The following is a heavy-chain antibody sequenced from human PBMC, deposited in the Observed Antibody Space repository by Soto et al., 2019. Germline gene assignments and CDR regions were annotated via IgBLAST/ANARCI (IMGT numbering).Heavy chain of an antibody. J-gene: IGHJ3*02. D-gene: IGHD3-10*01. Sequence: SDTLSLTGAVYGGSFGGFYWRGVCQSPGKGLEWIGEINHSGSTNYNPSLKSRVTISVDTSKNQFSLKLSSVTAADTAVYYCARGSEYYGSGSYHDAFDIWGQGTMVT. CDR2: INHSGST. CDR3: ARGSEYYGSGSYHDAFDI. CDR1: GGSFGGFY. V-gene: IGHV4-34*01.